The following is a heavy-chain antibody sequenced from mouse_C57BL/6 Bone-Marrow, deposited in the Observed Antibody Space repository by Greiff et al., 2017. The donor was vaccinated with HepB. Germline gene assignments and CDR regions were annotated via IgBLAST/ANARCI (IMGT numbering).Heavy chain of an antibody. J-gene: IGHJ4*01. D-gene: IGHD1-1*01. CDR1: GFTFSSYA. CDR2: ISDGGSYT. V-gene: IGHV5-4*01. Sequence: EVQWVESGGGLVKPGGSLKLSCAASGFTFSSYAMSWVRQTPEKRLEWVATISDGGSYTYYPDNVKGRFTISRDNAKNNLYLQMSHLKSEDTAMYYCAREGNYYGSSSFYYAMDYWGQGTSVTVSS. CDR3: AREGNYYGSSSFYYAMDY.